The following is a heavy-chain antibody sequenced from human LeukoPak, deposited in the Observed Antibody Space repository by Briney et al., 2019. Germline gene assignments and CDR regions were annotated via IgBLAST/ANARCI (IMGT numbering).Heavy chain of an antibody. CDR2: IGGSGGST. CDR3: AKDRGDYSNYRPYYFDY. CDR1: GFTFSSYA. V-gene: IGHV3-23*01. Sequence: GGSLRLSCAASGFTFSSYAMSWVRQAPEKGLEWVSAIGGSGGSTYYADSVKGRFTISRDNSKNTLYLQMNSLRAEDTAVYYCAKDRGDYSNYRPYYFDYWGQGTLVTVSS. D-gene: IGHD4-11*01. J-gene: IGHJ4*02.